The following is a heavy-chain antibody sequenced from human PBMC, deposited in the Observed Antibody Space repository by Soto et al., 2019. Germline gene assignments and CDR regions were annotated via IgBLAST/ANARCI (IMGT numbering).Heavy chain of an antibody. D-gene: IGHD2-15*01. CDR2: INHSGST. V-gene: IGHV4-34*01. J-gene: IGHJ4*02. Sequence: SETLSLTCAVYGGSFSGYYWSWIRQPPGKGLEWIGEINHSGSTNYNPSLKSRVTISVDTSKNQFSLKLSSVTAADTAVYYCARGIVVVVAGYLDYWGQGTLVTVSS. CDR3: ARGIVVVVAGYLDY. CDR1: GGSFSGYY.